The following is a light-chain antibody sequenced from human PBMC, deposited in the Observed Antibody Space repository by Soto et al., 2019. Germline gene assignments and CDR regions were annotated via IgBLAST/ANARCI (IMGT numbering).Light chain of an antibody. CDR1: QKITTY. V-gene: IGKV1-39*01. Sequence: DVQMTQSPSSLSASVGDRVTITCRASQKITTYLNWYQQKPGKAPELLIYAASTLQGGVPSRFSGSGSGTDFTLTISSLQPEDFATYYCQHSYYSPSFGGGTKVDIK. J-gene: IGKJ4*01. CDR2: AAS. CDR3: QHSYYSPS.